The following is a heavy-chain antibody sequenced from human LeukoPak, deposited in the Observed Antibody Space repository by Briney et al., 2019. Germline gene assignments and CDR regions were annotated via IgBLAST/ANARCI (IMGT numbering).Heavy chain of an antibody. D-gene: IGHD6-13*01. J-gene: IGHJ3*02. CDR2: IYYRGST. V-gene: IGHV4-59*08. Sequence: SETLSLTCTVSGGSINISYWSWIRQPPRKGLEWIGYIYYRGSTNYNPSLKSRVTISVDTSKNQYSLKLSSVTAADTAVYYCARSGVFTGYDAFDIWGQGTRVTVSS. CDR3: ARSGVFTGYDAFDI. CDR1: GGSINISY.